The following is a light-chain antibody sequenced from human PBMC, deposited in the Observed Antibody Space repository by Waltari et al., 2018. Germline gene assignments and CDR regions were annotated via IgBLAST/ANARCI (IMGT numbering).Light chain of an antibody. CDR3: RSYTSSSTLGV. V-gene: IGLV2-14*01. CDR2: DVT. CDR1: SSDVCGCNS. Sequence: QSALPQPASVSGSPGQSITFSCPGTSSDVCGCNSVYWYPQPPGKAPKLMIYDVTNRPSGVSNRFSGSKSGNTASLTISGLQAEDEADYYCRSYTSSSTLGVFGTGTKVTVL. J-gene: IGLJ1*01.